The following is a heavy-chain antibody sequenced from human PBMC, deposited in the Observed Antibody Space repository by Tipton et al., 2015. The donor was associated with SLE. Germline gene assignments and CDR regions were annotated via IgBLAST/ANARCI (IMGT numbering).Heavy chain of an antibody. CDR3: ARDLGGYGGSLDAFDI. Sequence: LRLSCTVSGGSISSYYWSWIRQPPGKGLEWIRYIYYSGSTNYNPSLKSRVTISVDTSKNQFSLKLSSVTAADTAVYYCARDLGGYGGSLDAFDIWGQGTMVTVSS. V-gene: IGHV4-59*01. J-gene: IGHJ3*02. D-gene: IGHD4-23*01. CDR1: GGSISSYY. CDR2: IYYSGST.